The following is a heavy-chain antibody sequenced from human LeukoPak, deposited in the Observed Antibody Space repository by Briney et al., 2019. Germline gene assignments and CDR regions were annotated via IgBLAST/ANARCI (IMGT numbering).Heavy chain of an antibody. J-gene: IGHJ4*02. D-gene: IGHD2-15*01. CDR2: IYYSGST. CDR3: ARHHDSLLHFDY. V-gene: IGHV4-59*08. Sequence: SETLSLTCTVSGGSISSYYWSWIRQPPGKGLEWIGYIYYSGSTNYNPSLKSRVTISVDTSKNQFSLKLSSVTAADTAVYYRARHHDSLLHFDYWGQGTLVTVSS. CDR1: GGSISSYY.